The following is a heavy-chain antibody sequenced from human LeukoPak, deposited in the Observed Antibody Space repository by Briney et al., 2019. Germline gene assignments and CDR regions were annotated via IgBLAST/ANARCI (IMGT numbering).Heavy chain of an antibody. D-gene: IGHD3-9*01. J-gene: IGHJ4*02. V-gene: IGHV3-23*01. CDR2: ISGSGGST. CDR1: GFTFSSYA. Sequence: GGSLRLSCAASGFTFSSYAMSWVRQAPGKGLEWVSAISGSGGSTYYADSVKGRFTISRDNSKNTLYLQMNSLRAKDTAVYYCAKLNGRYFDWLLLFDYWGQGTLVTVSS. CDR3: AKLNGRYFDWLLLFDY.